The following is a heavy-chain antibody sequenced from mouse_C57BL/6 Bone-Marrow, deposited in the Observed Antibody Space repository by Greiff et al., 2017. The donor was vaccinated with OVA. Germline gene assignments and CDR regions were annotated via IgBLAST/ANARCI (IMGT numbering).Heavy chain of an antibody. J-gene: IGHJ1*03. CDR1: GYTFSSYG. CDR2: ISTSGGYT. Sequence: EVKLVESGGDLVKPGGSLKLSCAASGYTFSSYGMSWVRQTPDKSLEWVATISTSGGYTYYHESVKGRVTLSRDNAKNTLYLQMSRLNSEYTVMYCCGGQGDGDSPWYFDVWGTGTTVTVSS. D-gene: IGHD2-13*01. CDR3: GGQGDGDSPWYFDV. V-gene: IGHV5-6*01.